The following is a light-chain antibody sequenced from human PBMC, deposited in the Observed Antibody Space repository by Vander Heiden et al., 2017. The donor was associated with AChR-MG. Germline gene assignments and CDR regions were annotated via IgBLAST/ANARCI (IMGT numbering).Light chain of an antibody. CDR2: AAS. CDR3: QQSYSTPQT. CDR1: QSISSY. J-gene: IGKJ1*01. V-gene: IGKV1-39*01. Sequence: DIQMTQSPSSLSASVADRVTITCRASQSISSYLNWYQQKPGKAPKLLIYAASSLQSGVPSRFSGSGSGTDFTLTISSLQPEDFATYYCQQSYSTPQTFGQRTKVEIK.